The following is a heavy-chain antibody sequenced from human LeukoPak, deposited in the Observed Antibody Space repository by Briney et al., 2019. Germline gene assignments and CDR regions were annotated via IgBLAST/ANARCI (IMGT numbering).Heavy chain of an antibody. D-gene: IGHD5-18*01. CDR1: GFTFSSYS. CDR2: INSDGSST. J-gene: IGHJ4*02. Sequence: PGGSLRLSCAASGFTFSSYSMNWVRQAPGKGLVWVSRINSDGSSTSYADSVKGRFTISRDNAKNTLYLQMNSLRAEDTAVYYCASAIQLWSYIDYWGQGTLVTVSS. CDR3: ASAIQLWSYIDY. V-gene: IGHV3-74*01.